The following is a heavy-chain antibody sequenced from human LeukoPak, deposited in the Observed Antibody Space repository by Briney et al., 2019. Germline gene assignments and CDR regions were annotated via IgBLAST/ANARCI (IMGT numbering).Heavy chain of an antibody. CDR3: AGNMPKAGLRFLALDY. CDR1: GGSISSYY. J-gene: IGHJ4*02. V-gene: IGHV4-4*07. Sequence: SETLSLTCTVSGGSISSYYWSWIRQPAGKGLEWIGRIYTSGSTNYNPSLKSRVTMSVDTSKNQFSLKLSSVTAADTAVYYCAGNMPKAGLRFLALDYWGQGTLVTVSS. D-gene: IGHD3-3*01. CDR2: IYTSGST.